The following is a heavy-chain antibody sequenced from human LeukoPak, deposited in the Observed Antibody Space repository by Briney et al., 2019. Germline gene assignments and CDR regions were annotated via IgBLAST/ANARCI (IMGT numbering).Heavy chain of an antibody. Sequence: ASVKVSCKASGGTFSSYAISWVLQAPGQGLEWMGGIIPIFGTANYAQKFQGRVTITAAESTSTAYMELSSLRSEDTAVYYCARAQEPYCSSTSCPKSWFDPWGQGTLVTVSS. CDR1: GGTFSSYA. CDR2: IIPIFGTA. J-gene: IGHJ5*02. CDR3: ARAQEPYCSSTSCPKSWFDP. D-gene: IGHD2-2*01. V-gene: IGHV1-69*13.